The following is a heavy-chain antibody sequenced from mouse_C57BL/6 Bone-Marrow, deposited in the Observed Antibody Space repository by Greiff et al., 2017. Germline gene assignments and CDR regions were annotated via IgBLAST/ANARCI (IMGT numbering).Heavy chain of an antibody. CDR2: INPSSGYT. Sequence: QVQLQQSGAELARPGASVKMSCKASGYTFTSYTMHWVKQRPGQGLEWIGYINPSSGYTKYNQKFKDKATLTADKSSSTAYMQLSSLTSEYSAFYYCARWLPGYWYFDVWGTGTTVTVSS. CDR1: GYTFTSYT. D-gene: IGHD2-2*01. J-gene: IGHJ1*03. CDR3: ARWLPGYWYFDV. V-gene: IGHV1-4*01.